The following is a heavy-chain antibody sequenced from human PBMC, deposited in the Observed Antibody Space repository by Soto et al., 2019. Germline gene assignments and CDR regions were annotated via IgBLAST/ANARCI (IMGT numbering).Heavy chain of an antibody. CDR1: GFTFSSYG. J-gene: IGHJ4*02. V-gene: IGHV3-30*18. CDR2: ISYDGSNK. D-gene: IGHD3-10*01. Sequence: QVQLVESGGGVVQPGRSLRLSCAASGFTFSSYGMHWVRQAPGKGLEWVAVISYDGSNKYYADSVKGRFTISRDNSKNTLYLQMNSLRAEDTAVYYCAKFTMVRGEADYWGQGPLVTVSS. CDR3: AKFTMVRGEADY.